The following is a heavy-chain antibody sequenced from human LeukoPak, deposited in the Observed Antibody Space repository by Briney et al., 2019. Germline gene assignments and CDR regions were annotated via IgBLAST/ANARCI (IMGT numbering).Heavy chain of an antibody. Sequence: GRSLRLSCAASGFTFSTYGMHWVRQAPGKGLEWVAVMSFDGSDKYYADSVKGRFTISRDNAKNSLNLQMNSLRDEDTAVYYCARSTYCGGDCYPALGYWGQGTLVTVSS. D-gene: IGHD2-21*02. CDR1: GFTFSTYG. V-gene: IGHV3-30*03. CDR2: MSFDGSDK. CDR3: ARSTYCGGDCYPALGY. J-gene: IGHJ4*02.